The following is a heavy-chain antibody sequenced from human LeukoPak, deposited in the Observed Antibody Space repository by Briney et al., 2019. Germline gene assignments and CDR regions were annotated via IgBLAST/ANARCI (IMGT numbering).Heavy chain of an antibody. D-gene: IGHD3-22*01. CDR1: GGSISSYY. J-gene: IGHJ3*02. CDR3: ASLTTADAFDI. CDR2: IYDSGST. V-gene: IGHV4-59*01. Sequence: SETLSLTCTVSGGSISSYYWSWIRQPPGKGLEWIGYIYDSGSTYYNPSLKGRVTISVDTSKNQFSLKLSSVTAADTAVFYCASLTTADAFDIWGQGTMVTVSS.